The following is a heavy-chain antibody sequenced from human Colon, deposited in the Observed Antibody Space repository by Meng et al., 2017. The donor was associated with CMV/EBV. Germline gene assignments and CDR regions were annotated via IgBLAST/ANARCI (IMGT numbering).Heavy chain of an antibody. J-gene: IGHJ4*02. CDR1: GFAFSSYG. V-gene: IGHV3-30*02. CDR3: AKGGGSYRAEY. CDR2: IRFDGSIK. D-gene: IGHD3-16*02. Sequence: GESLKISCAASGFAFSSYGLHWVRQAPGKGLQWVGFIRFDGSIKYYEDSVMGRFTISRDDSKNTMYLQMNRLRPEGTALYYCAKGGGSYRAEYWGQGTLVTVSS.